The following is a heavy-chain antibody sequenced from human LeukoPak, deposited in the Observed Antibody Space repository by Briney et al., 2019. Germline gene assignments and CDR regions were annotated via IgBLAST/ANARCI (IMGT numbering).Heavy chain of an antibody. CDR2: IYYSGNT. D-gene: IGHD6-19*01. J-gene: IGHJ3*02. CDR1: GYSISSNNW. Sequence: IPSDTLSLTCAVSGYSISSNNWWAWIRQPPGKGLEWIGYIYYSGNTYYNPYNPSLTSRVTMSVDTSKNQFSLKLDSVTEIDTAMYYCARNQAVAANRGAFDIWGQGTMVTVSS. V-gene: IGHV4-28*01. CDR3: ARNQAVAANRGAFDI.